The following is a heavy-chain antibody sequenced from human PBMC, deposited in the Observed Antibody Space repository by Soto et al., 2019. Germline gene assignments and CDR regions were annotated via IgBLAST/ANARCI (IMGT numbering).Heavy chain of an antibody. CDR1: GGSISSYY. V-gene: IGHV4-59*01. Sequence: SETLSLTCTVSGGSISSYYWSWIRQPPGKGLEWIGYIYYSGSTNYNPSLKSRVTIPVDTSKNQFSLKLSSVTAADTAVYYCARDRIAVAGTGREYYYYYGMDVWGQGTTVTVSS. CDR3: ARDRIAVAGTGREYYYYYGMDV. J-gene: IGHJ6*02. CDR2: IYYSGST. D-gene: IGHD6-19*01.